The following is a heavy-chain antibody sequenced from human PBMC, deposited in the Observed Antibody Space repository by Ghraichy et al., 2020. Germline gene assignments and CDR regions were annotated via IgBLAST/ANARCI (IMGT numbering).Heavy chain of an antibody. D-gene: IGHD3-10*01. CDR3: ARVATGHINYGSGSYYWLEY. V-gene: IGHV3-30-3*01. J-gene: IGHJ4*02. CDR1: GFTFSTYA. CDR2: ISYNGTKK. Sequence: GGSLRLSCTASGFTFSTYAMHWVRQGPGKGLEWVAVISYNGTKKYYGDSVKGRFTISRDNSKNTLYLHMNSLRSEDTAVYYCARVATGHINYGSGSYYWLEYWGQGTLVTVSS.